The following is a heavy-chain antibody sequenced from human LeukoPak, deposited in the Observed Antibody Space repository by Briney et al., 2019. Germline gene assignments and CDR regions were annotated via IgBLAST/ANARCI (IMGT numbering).Heavy chain of an antibody. J-gene: IGHJ4*02. CDR3: ARVRSNGWYFDY. V-gene: IGHV3-48*04. Sequence: PGGSLRLSCAASGFTFSSYSMNWVRQAPGKGGEWVSYISDSSSVRHYADSVRGRFTISRDNAKNSLYLQMNSLRAEDTAVYYCARVRSNGWYFDYWGQGTLVTVSS. CDR1: GFTFSSYS. D-gene: IGHD6-19*01. CDR2: ISDSSSVR.